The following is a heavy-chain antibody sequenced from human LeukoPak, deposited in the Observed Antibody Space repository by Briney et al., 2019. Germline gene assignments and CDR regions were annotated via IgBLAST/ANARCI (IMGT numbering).Heavy chain of an antibody. CDR2: IYTSGST. J-gene: IGHJ3*02. D-gene: IGHD5-12*01. CDR1: GGSISSYY. V-gene: IGHV4-4*07. CDR3: ARTHGLRDAFDI. Sequence: PSETLSLTCTVSGGSISSYYWSWIRQPAGKGLVWIGRIYTSGSTNYNPSLKSRVTMSVDTSKNQFSLKLSSVTAADTAVYYCARTHGLRDAFDIWGQGTMVTVSS.